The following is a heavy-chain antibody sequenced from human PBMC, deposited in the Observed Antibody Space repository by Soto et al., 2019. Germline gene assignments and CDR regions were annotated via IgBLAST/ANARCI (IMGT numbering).Heavy chain of an antibody. V-gene: IGHV3-30*18. CDR3: AKDPYSSCWYFDY. CDR1: XFXFXSYG. J-gene: IGHJ4*02. D-gene: IGHD6-19*01. Sequence: QVQLVESGGGVVQPGRSLRLSFAASXFXFXSYGXHWVRQAPGKGLEWVAVISYDGSNKYYADSVKGRFTISRDNSKNTLYLQMNSLRAEDTAVYYCAKDPYSSCWYFDYWGQGTLVTVSS. CDR2: ISYDGSNK.